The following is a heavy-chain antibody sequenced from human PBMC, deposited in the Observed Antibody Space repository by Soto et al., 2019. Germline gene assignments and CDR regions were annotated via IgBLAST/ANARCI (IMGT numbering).Heavy chain of an antibody. CDR1: GFTFSGYD. CDR3: ARDRFEGGGNPTVGYFDL. CDR2: IGTAGDT. J-gene: IGHJ2*01. V-gene: IGHV3-13*01. D-gene: IGHD2-15*01. Sequence: EVQLVESGGGLVQPGGSLRLSCAASGFTFSGYDMHWVRQTTGKGLEWVSAIGTAGDTYYPGSVKGRFTISRENAKSSLYLQMNSLRAEDTAVYYCARDRFEGGGNPTVGYFDLWGRAPWSLSPQ.